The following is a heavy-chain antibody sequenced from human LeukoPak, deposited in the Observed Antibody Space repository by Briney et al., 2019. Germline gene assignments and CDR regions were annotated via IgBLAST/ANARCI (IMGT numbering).Heavy chain of an antibody. Sequence: GGSLRLSCAASGFTFSSYAMSWVRQAPGKGLEWVSAISGSGGSTYYADSVKGRFTISRDNAKNSLYLQMNSLRAEDTAVYYCARERYCSGGSCYIDYWGQGTLVTVSS. CDR1: GFTFSSYA. CDR3: ARERYCSGGSCYIDY. V-gene: IGHV3-23*01. J-gene: IGHJ4*02. CDR2: ISGSGGST. D-gene: IGHD2-15*01.